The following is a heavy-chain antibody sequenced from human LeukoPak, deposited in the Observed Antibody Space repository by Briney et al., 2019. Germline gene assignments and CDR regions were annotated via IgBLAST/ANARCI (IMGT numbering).Heavy chain of an antibody. CDR1: GGSISSHH. J-gene: IGHJ4*02. V-gene: IGHV4-59*11. CDR3: ARGLGTSWDYFDY. D-gene: IGHD2-2*01. CDR2: SGGT. Sequence: SETLSLTCTVSGGSISSHHWSWIRQPPGKGLEWIGYSGGTNYNPSLRSRVTISVDTSKNQFSLELSSVTAADTAVYYCARGLGTSWDYFDYWGQGTLVTVSS.